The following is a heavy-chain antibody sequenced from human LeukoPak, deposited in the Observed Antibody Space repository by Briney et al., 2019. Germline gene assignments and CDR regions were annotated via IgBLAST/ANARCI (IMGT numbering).Heavy chain of an antibody. Sequence: GGSLRLSCAASGFTFSSYGMHWVRQAPGKGLEWVAVIWYDGSNKYYADSVKGRFTISRDNSKNTLYLQMNSLRAEDTAVYYCAKIRGIAAAGGAFDIWGQGTVVTVSS. J-gene: IGHJ3*02. CDR1: GFTFSSYG. CDR2: IWYDGSNK. CDR3: AKIRGIAAAGGAFDI. D-gene: IGHD6-13*01. V-gene: IGHV3-33*06.